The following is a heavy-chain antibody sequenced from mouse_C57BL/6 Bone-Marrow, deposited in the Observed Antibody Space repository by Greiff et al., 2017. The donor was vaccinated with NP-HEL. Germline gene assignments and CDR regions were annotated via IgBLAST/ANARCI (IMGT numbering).Heavy chain of an antibody. CDR2: IHPNSGST. D-gene: IGHD2-4*01. CDR3: ARGLDYDPTWFAY. J-gene: IGHJ3*01. CDR1: GYTFTSYW. V-gene: IGHV1-64*01. Sequence: VQLQQPGAELVKPGASVKLSCKASGYTFTSYWMHWVKQRPGQGLVWIGMIHPNSGSTNYNEKFKSKATLTVDKSSSTAYMQLSSLTSEDSAVYYCARGLDYDPTWFAYWGQGTLVTVSA.